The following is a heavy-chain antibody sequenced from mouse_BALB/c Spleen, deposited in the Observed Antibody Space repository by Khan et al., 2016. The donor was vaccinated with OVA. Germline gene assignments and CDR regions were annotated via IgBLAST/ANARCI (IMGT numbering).Heavy chain of an antibody. J-gene: IGHJ3*01. V-gene: IGHV3-2*02. D-gene: IGHD1-1*01. CDR3: ARGPYYGSSWFAY. CDR2: IRYSGST. CDR1: GYSITSDYA. Sequence: EVQLQESGPGLVKPSQSLSLTCTVTGYSITSDYAWNWIRQFPGNKLEWMGYIRYSGSTSYNPSLKSRITITRDTSKNQFFLQLNSVTTEDTATYDCARGPYYGSSWFAYWGQGTLVTGSA.